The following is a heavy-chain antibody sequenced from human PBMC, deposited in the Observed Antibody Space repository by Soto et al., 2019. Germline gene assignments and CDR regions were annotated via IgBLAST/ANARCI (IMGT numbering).Heavy chain of an antibody. Sequence: PSETLSLTCTVSGGSISSGGYYWSWIRQHPGKGLEWIGYIYYSGSTYYNPSLKSRVTISVDTSKNQFSLKLSSVTAADTAVYYCASLFTNDFWSGYYHFDYWGQGTLVTAPQ. D-gene: IGHD3-3*01. CDR1: GGSISSGGYY. J-gene: IGHJ4*02. CDR3: ASLFTNDFWSGYYHFDY. V-gene: IGHV4-31*03. CDR2: IYYSGST.